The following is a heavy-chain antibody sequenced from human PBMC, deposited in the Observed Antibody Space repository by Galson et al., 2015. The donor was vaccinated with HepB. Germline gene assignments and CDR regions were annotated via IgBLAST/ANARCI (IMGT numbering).Heavy chain of an antibody. Sequence: SVKVSCKASGGTFSRYAFSWVRQTPGQGPEWMGGIIPIVGRANYAQKFQGRVTITADEATSTAYMELRSLRYEDTAVYYCARPFSGEPKLQYFFSWCQGTLVTVTS. V-gene: IGHV1-69*13. CDR1: GGTFSRYA. CDR3: ARPFSGEPKLQYFFS. CDR2: IIPIVGRA. D-gene: IGHD3-3*01. J-gene: IGHJ5*02.